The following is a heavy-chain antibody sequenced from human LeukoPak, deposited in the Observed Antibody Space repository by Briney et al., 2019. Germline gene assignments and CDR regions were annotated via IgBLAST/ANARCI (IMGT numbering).Heavy chain of an antibody. J-gene: IGHJ4*02. CDR1: GFTFDDYA. V-gene: IGHV3-9*01. CDR2: ISWNSGSI. Sequence: GRSLRLSCAASGFTFDDYAMHWVRQAPGKGLEWVSGISWNSGSIGYADSVKGRFTISRDNAKNSLYLQMNSLRAEDTALYYCAKDFNGATFRAVDYWGQGTLVTVSS. CDR3: AKDFNGATFRAVDY. D-gene: IGHD1-26*01.